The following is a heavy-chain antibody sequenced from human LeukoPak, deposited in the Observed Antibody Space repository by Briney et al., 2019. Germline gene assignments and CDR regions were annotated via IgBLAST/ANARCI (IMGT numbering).Heavy chain of an antibody. Sequence: GGSLRLSCAASGFTFSSYEMNWVRQAPGKGLEWVSYISSSGSTIYYADSVKGRFTISRDNAKNSLYLQMNSLRAEDTAVYYCASDNAPLVGATSYYGMDVWGQGTTVTVSS. D-gene: IGHD1-26*01. J-gene: IGHJ6*02. CDR3: ASDNAPLVGATSYYGMDV. CDR1: GFTFSSYE. V-gene: IGHV3-48*03. CDR2: ISSSGSTI.